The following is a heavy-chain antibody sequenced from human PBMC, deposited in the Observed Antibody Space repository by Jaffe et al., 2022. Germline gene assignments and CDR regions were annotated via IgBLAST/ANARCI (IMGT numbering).Heavy chain of an antibody. Sequence: QVTLKESGPVLVKPTETLTLTCTVSGFSLSNARMGVSWIRQPPGKALEWLAHIFSNDEKSYSTSLKSRLTISKDTSKSQVVLTMTNMDPVDTATYYCARIARHDYCSGGSCYGGPYAFDIWGQGTMVTVSS. CDR1: GFSLSNARMG. CDR3: ARIARHDYCSGGSCYGGPYAFDI. V-gene: IGHV2-26*01. D-gene: IGHD2-15*01. CDR2: IFSNDEK. J-gene: IGHJ3*02.